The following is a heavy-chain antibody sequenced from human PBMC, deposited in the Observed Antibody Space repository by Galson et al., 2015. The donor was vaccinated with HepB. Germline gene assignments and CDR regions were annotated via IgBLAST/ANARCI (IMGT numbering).Heavy chain of an antibody. CDR2: ISASGDHT. J-gene: IGHJ6*03. V-gene: IGHV3-23*01. CDR1: KFTFKNYA. D-gene: IGHD2/OR15-2a*01. CDR3: SRDDGAGLLGHFYYMDV. Sequence: SLRLSCATSKFTFKNYAMNWVRQAPGKGLEWVSSISASGDHTYHGDSVKGRFTVSRDNSKNTLSLHMNNLGAEDTAVYFCSRDDGAGLLGHFYYMDVWGKGTTVIVSS.